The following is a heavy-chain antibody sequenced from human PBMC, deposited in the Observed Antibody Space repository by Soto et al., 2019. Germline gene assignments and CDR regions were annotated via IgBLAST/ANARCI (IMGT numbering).Heavy chain of an antibody. CDR1: GYSFTGNS. CDR3: VIQRSVVVY. J-gene: IGHJ4*02. CDR2: INPNNGGT. V-gene: IGHV1-2*04. Sequence: QVHLVQSGAEVKKPGASVRVSCKASGYSFTGNSMHWVRQAPGQGLEWMGWINPNNGGTNYAQRFRGWVTMTRDTAVSTAYMDLNRLKSDDTAVYSCVIQRSVVVYWGQGTLVTVSS. D-gene: IGHD2-15*01.